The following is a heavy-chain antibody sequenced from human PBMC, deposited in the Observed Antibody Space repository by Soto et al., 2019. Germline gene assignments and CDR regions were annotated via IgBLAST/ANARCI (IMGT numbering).Heavy chain of an antibody. D-gene: IGHD1-26*01. J-gene: IGHJ4*02. CDR3: ARDSWELTYYYFDY. V-gene: IGHV1-69*13. Sequence: SVKVSCKASGGTFRRYAISWVRQAPVQGLEWMGGIIPIFGTANYAQKFQGRVTITADESTSTAYMELSSLRSEDTAVYYCARDSWELTYYYFDYWGQGTLVTVYS. CDR2: IIPIFGTA. CDR1: GGTFRRYA.